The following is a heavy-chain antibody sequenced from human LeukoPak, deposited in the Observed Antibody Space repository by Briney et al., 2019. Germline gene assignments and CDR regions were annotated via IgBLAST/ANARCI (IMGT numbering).Heavy chain of an antibody. CDR1: GFTFSSYW. J-gene: IGHJ4*02. CDR2: IRYDGSNK. CDR3: AKALNIAARPHYFDY. Sequence: GGSLRLSCAASGFTFSSYWMSWVRQAPGKGLEWVAFIRYDGSNKYYADSVKGRFTISRDNSKNTLYLQMNSLRAEDTAVYYCAKALNIAARPHYFDYWGQGTLVTVSS. D-gene: IGHD6-6*01. V-gene: IGHV3-30*02.